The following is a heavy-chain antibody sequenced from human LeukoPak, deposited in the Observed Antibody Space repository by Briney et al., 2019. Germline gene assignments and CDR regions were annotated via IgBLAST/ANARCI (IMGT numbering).Heavy chain of an antibody. J-gene: IGHJ4*02. CDR2: IIPILGIA. CDR1: GATFTSYT. V-gene: IGHV1-69*04. CDR3: ARDRRDGDNYLMAFDY. Sequence: SVKVSCKASGATFTSYTISWVRQAPGQGLEWMGRIIPILGIANYAQKFQGRVTITADKSTSTAYMELSSLRSEDTAVYYCARDRRDGDNYLMAFDYWGQGTLVTVSS. D-gene: IGHD5-24*01.